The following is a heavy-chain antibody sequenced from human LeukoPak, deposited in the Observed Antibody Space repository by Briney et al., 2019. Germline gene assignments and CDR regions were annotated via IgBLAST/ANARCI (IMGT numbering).Heavy chain of an antibody. CDR3: ARHQTYYDILTGYQTKYYFDY. J-gene: IGHJ4*02. CDR1: GGSISSSSYY. CDR2: IYYSGST. V-gene: IGHV4-39*01. D-gene: IGHD3-9*01. Sequence: SETLSLTCTVSGGSISSSSYYWGWIRQPPGKGLEWIGSIYYSGSTYYNPSLKSRVTISVDTSKNQFSLKLSSVTAADTAVYYCARHQTYYDILTGYQTKYYFDYWGQGTLVTVSS.